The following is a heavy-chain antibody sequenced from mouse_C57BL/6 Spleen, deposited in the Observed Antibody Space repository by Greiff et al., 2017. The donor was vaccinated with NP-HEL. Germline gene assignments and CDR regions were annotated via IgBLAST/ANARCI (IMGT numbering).Heavy chain of an antibody. CDR3: ARHDALTGTTEDYFDY. V-gene: IGHV5-6*01. CDR1: GFTFSSYG. J-gene: IGHJ2*01. CDR2: ISSGGSYT. D-gene: IGHD4-1*01. Sequence: EVKVVESGGDLVKPGGSLKLSCAASGFTFSSYGMSWVRQTPDKRLEWVATISSGGSYTYYPDSVKGRFTISRDNAKNTLYLQMSSLKSEDTAMYYCARHDALTGTTEDYFDYWGQGTTLTVSS.